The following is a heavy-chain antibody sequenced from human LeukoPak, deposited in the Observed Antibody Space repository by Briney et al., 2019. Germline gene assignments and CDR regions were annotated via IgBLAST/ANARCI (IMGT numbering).Heavy chain of an antibody. Sequence: SETLPLTCTDSGGSITGYYRSWIRQSPGKGLEWIAYIYYSGSTNYNPSLKSRVTISVDTSKNQFSLKLSSVTAADAAVYYCARHLTGTRSLDYWGQGTLVTVSS. CDR3: ARHLTGTRSLDY. CDR1: GGSITGYY. CDR2: IYYSGST. J-gene: IGHJ4*02. V-gene: IGHV4-59*08. D-gene: IGHD1-14*01.